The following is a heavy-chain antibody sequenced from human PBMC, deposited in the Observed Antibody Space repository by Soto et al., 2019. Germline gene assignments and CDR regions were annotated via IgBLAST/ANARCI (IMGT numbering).Heavy chain of an antibody. CDR3: ARGGADRLDT. J-gene: IGHJ5*02. CDR1: GYTFSTYA. CDR2: ISVYHGYT. Sequence: ASVKVSCKASGYTFSTYAINWVRQAPGQGLEWMGWISVYHGYTNYAQKFQGRVTMTTDTSTRTAYMELRSLRSDDTAVYYCARGGADRLDTWSQGSLVTVSS. V-gene: IGHV1-18*04.